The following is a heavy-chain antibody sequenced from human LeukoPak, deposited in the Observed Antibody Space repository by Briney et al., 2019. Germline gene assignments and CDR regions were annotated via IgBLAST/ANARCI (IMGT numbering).Heavy chain of an antibody. V-gene: IGHV4-61*01. CDR3: ARDLGTWAYYFDY. Sequence: SETLSLTCTVSGYSISSGYYWNWIRQPPGKGLEWIGYIYNSGHTNYNPSLKSRVTMSIDTSKNQFSLNLSSATAADTAFYYCARDLGTWAYYFDYWGQGILVTVSS. D-gene: IGHD7-27*01. J-gene: IGHJ4*02. CDR1: GYSISSGYY. CDR2: IYNSGHT.